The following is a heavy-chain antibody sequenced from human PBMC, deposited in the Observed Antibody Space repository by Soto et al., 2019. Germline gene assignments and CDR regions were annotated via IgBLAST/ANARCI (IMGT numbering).Heavy chain of an antibody. V-gene: IGHV3-21*01. D-gene: IGHD6-13*01. Sequence: GESLKISCAASGFTFSSYSMNWVRQAPGKGLEWVSSISSSSSYIYYADSVKGRFTISRDNAKNSLYLQMNSLRAEDTAVYYCARDRYSSSWYWFDPWGQGTLVTVSS. CDR2: ISSSSSYI. CDR1: GFTFSSYS. J-gene: IGHJ5*02. CDR3: ARDRYSSSWYWFDP.